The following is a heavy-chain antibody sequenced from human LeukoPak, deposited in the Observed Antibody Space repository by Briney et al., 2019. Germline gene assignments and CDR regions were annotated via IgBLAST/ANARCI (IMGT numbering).Heavy chain of an antibody. D-gene: IGHD3-10*01. J-gene: IGHJ6*03. V-gene: IGHV3-74*01. Sequence: GGSLRLSCAASGFTFSNHWMHWVRQAPGKGLIWVSRINSDGSSTTYADSVKGRFTISRDNAKNSLYLQMNSLRAEDTALYYCARAGAMVRDYMDVWGKGTTVTVSS. CDR1: GFTFSNHW. CDR3: ARAGAMVRDYMDV. CDR2: INSDGSST.